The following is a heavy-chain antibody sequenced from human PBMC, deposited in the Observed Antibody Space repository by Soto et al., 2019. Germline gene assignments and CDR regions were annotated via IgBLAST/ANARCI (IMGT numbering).Heavy chain of an antibody. CDR2: ISAYNGNT. D-gene: IGHD3-22*01. V-gene: IGHV1-18*01. Sequence: ASVKVSCKASGYTFTSYGISWVRQAPGQGLEWMGWISAYNGNTNYAQKLQGRVTMTTDTSTSTAYMELRSLGSDDTAVYYCARDFSRGDYYDSSGPFDYWGQGTLVTVSS. CDR3: ARDFSRGDYYDSSGPFDY. J-gene: IGHJ4*02. CDR1: GYTFTSYG.